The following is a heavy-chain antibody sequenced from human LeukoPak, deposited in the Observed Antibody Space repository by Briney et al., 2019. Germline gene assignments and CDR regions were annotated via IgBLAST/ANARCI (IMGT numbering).Heavy chain of an antibody. CDR2: IIPIFGTG. CDR1: GGTFSSYA. CDR3: ARGGITIFGVVSRFTYFDY. D-gene: IGHD3-3*01. Sequence: SVKVSCKASGGTFSSYAISWVRQAPGQGLEWMGGIIPIFGTGNYAQKFQGRVTITTDESTSTAYMELSSLRSEDTAVYYCARGGITIFGVVSRFTYFDYWGQGTLVTVSS. J-gene: IGHJ4*02. V-gene: IGHV1-69*05.